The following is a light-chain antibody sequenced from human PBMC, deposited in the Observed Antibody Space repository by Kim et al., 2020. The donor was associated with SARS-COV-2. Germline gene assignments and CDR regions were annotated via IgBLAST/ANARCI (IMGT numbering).Light chain of an antibody. V-gene: IGKV1-5*01. CDR3: QQYNTYPFT. Sequence: DIQMTQSPSTLSASVEDRVTITCRASESISSRLAWYEQKPEKAPKLLIYDASSLESGVPSRFSGSGSGTDFTLTITSLQPDDFATYYCQQYNTYPFTFGQGTKLEI. J-gene: IGKJ2*01. CDR1: ESISSR. CDR2: DAS.